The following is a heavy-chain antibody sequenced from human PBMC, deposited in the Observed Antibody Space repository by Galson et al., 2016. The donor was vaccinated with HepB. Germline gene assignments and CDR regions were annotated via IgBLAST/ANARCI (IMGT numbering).Heavy chain of an antibody. J-gene: IGHJ4*02. CDR3: AKDPRERRDRAGSYYQYVTYYFAY. D-gene: IGHD3-10*01. CDR1: GFTFDDYG. Sequence: SLRLSCAASGFTFDDYGMHWVRQVPGKGLEWVSGISWNSGRIGYADPVKGRFTISRDNAKNTLYLQMNSLRNKDTALYYCAKDPRERRDRAGSYYQYVTYYFAYWGQGTLVTVSS. V-gene: IGHV3-9*01. CDR2: ISWNSGRI.